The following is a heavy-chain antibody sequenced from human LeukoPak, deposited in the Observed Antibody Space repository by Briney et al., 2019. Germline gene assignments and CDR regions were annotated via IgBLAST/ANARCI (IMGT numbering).Heavy chain of an antibody. J-gene: IGHJ4*02. V-gene: IGHV3-30-3*01. CDR1: GFTFSSYA. CDR3: AGGYYYDY. Sequence: GRSLRLSCAAPGFTFSSYAMHWVRQAPGKGLEWVAVISYDGSNKYYADSVKGRFTISRDNPKNTLYLQMNSLRAEDTAVYYCAGGYYYDYWGQGTLVTVSS. CDR2: ISYDGSNK. D-gene: IGHD3-16*01.